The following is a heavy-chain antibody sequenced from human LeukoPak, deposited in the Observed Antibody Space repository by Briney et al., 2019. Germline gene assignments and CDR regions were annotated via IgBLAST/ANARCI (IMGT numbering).Heavy chain of an antibody. D-gene: IGHD1-26*01. Sequence: PSETLSLTCTVSGGSISGSSYYWGWIRQPPGKGLDWIGTIYYTGSTYYNPSLKSRVTISVDTSKNQFSLKLSSVTAADTAVYYCVRDRGSESGSYAFDYWGQGTLVTVSS. J-gene: IGHJ4*02. V-gene: IGHV4-39*07. CDR1: GGSISGSSYY. CDR3: VRDRGSESGSYAFDY. CDR2: IYYTGST.